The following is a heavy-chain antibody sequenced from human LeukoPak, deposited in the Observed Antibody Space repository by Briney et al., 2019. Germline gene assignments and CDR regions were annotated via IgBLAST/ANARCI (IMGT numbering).Heavy chain of an antibody. V-gene: IGHV1-2*02. CDR3: ARDLEGYCSGGTCYFDY. Sequence: ASVKVSCKASGYTFTGYYMHWVRQAPGQGLEWMGWINPNSGGTNYAQKFQGRVTMIRDTSISTAYMELSSLRSGDTAVYYCARDLEGYCSGGTCYFDYWGQGTLVTVSS. CDR2: INPNSGGT. D-gene: IGHD2-15*01. CDR1: GYTFTGYY. J-gene: IGHJ4*02.